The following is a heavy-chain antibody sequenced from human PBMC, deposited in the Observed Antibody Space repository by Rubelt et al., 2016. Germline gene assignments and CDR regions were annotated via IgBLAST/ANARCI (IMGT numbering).Heavy chain of an antibody. Sequence: QITLKESGPTLVKPTQTLTLICTFSGFSLSTSGVGVGWIRQPPGKALEWLARIYWDGDKGYSPSLKSRLTITKDTSNTQLVLTMINMDAVETATYYCAPTIFGVVYDRHAAIDIWGQGTMVTVSS. CDR1: GFSLSTSGVG. CDR2: IYWDGDK. D-gene: IGHD3-3*01. J-gene: IGHJ3*02. V-gene: IGHV2-5*02. CDR3: APTIFGVVYDRHAAIDI.